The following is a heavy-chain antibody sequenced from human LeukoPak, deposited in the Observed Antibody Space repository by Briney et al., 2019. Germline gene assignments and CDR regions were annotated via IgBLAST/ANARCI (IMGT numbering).Heavy chain of an antibody. V-gene: IGHV4-59*01. CDR2: IYYSGST. J-gene: IGHJ6*03. D-gene: IGHD1-1*01. CDR1: GGSISSYY. CDR3: ARDQLERRYYYYMDL. Sequence: SETLSLTCTVSGGSISSYYWSWIRQPPGKGLEWIGYIYYSGSTNYNPSLKSRVTISVDTSKNQFSLKLSSVTAADTAVYYCARDQLERRYYYYMDLWGKGTTVTVSS.